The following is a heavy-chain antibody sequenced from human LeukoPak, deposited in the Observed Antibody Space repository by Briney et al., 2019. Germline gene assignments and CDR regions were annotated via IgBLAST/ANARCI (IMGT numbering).Heavy chain of an antibody. CDR1: GFTFSSYA. CDR3: AKDSFPLGSGYLAPL. J-gene: IGHJ4*02. D-gene: IGHD3-3*01. V-gene: IGHV3-23*01. Sequence: GGSLRLPCAASGFTFSSYAMSWVRQAPGKGLEWVSAISGSGGSTYYADSVKGRFTISRDNSKNTLYLQMNSLRAEDTAVYYCAKDSFPLGSGYLAPLWGQGTLVTVSS. CDR2: ISGSGGST.